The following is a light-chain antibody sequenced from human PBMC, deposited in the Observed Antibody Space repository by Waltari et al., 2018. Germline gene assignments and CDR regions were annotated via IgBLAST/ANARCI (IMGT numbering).Light chain of an antibody. CDR1: SSDICRDHF. CDR2: DVS. CDR3: SSYTRSSSYV. J-gene: IGLJ1*01. Sequence: QSALTQPASVSGSPEQSITISCTGTSSDICRDHFVSWYQQHPGKAPKLILFDVSDRPSGVSNRFSGSKSGNSASLTISGLQAEDEADYYCSSYTRSSSYVFGTGTKVTVL. V-gene: IGLV2-14*01.